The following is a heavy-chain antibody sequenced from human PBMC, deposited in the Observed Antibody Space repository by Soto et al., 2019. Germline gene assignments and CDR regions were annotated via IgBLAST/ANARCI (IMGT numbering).Heavy chain of an antibody. D-gene: IGHD3-22*01. CDR3: ARESTMIVVVMYAFDI. J-gene: IGHJ3*02. CDR1: GGSISSYY. V-gene: IGHV4-4*07. Sequence: SETLSLTCTVSGGSISSYYWSWIRQPAGKGLEWIGRIYTSGSTNYNPSLKSRVTMSVDTSKNQFSLKLSSVTAADTAVYYCARESTMIVVVMYAFDIWGQGTMVT. CDR2: IYTSGST.